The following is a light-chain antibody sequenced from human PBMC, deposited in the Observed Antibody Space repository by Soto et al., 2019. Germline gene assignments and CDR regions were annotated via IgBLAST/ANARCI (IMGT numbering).Light chain of an antibody. V-gene: IGKV3D-15*01. Sequence: EIVLTQSPGTLSLSPGERATLSCRASQSVIVNSLAWYQHKRGQAPRLLIYGASTRATGIPARFSGSGSETEFTLTITSLQSEDFAVYYCQHYNNWPAWTFGQGTKVDIK. J-gene: IGKJ1*01. CDR3: QHYNNWPAWT. CDR2: GAS. CDR1: QSVIVN.